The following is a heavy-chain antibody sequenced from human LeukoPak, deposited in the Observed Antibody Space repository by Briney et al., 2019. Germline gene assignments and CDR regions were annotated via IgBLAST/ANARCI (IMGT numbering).Heavy chain of an antibody. Sequence: SETLSLTCTVSGGSISSYYWSWIRQPPGKGLEWIGYIYYSGSTNYNPSLKSRVTISVDTSKNQFSLKLSSVTAADTAVYYCADLKEVAAGTSHYYYMDVWGKGTTVTVSS. J-gene: IGHJ6*03. CDR1: GGSISSYY. CDR2: IYYSGST. D-gene: IGHD6-13*01. V-gene: IGHV4-59*01. CDR3: ADLKEVAAGTSHYYYMDV.